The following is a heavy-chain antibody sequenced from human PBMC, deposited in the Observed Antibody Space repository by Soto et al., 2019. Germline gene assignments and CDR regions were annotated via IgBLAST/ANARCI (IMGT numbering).Heavy chain of an antibody. D-gene: IGHD1-26*01. V-gene: IGHV1-2*02. Sequence: ASVKVSCKASGYTFTGYYVHWVRQAPGQGLEWMGWINPNSGDTYLAQRFQGRVTMNRDTSIGTAYMELRGLTSDDTAEYYCAKGGAIVAAGTRVYLYNAMDVWCQGTTLTVSS. CDR3: AKGGAIVAAGTRVYLYNAMDV. J-gene: IGHJ6*02. CDR2: INPNSGDT. CDR1: GYTFTGYY.